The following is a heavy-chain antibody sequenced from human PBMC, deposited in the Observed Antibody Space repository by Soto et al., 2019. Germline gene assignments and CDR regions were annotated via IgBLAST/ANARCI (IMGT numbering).Heavy chain of an antibody. V-gene: IGHV3-9*01. CDR1: GFIFDDYA. CDR3: AKDKNYVDYGGPFDY. Sequence: EVQLVESGGGLVQPGGSRRLSCVASGFIFDDYAMHWVRQAPGKGLEWVVGISWSRGRIDYGDSVKGRFTISRDTAKNSLYLQMNSLKTEDTAFYYCAKDKNYVDYGGPFDYWGQGSLVTVSS. D-gene: IGHD4-17*01. CDR2: ISWSRGRI. J-gene: IGHJ4*02.